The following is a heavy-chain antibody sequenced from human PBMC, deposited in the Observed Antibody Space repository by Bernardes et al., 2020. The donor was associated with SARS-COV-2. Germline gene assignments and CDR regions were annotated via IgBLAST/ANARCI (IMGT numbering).Heavy chain of an antibody. CDR1: GFTFSSYA. V-gene: IGHV3-23*01. CDR2: ISGSGGST. J-gene: IGHJ4*02. CDR3: AKRLYCSSTSCYTPPDY. D-gene: IGHD2-2*02. Sequence: GSLRLSCAASGFTFSSYAMSWVRQAPGKGLEWVSAISGSGGSTYYADSVKGRFTISRDNSKNTLYLQMNSLRAEDTAVYYCAKRLYCSSTSCYTPPDYWGQGTLVTVSS.